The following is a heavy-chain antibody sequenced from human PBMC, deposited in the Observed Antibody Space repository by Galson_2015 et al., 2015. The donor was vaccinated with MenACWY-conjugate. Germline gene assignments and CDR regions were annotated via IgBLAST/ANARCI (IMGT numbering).Heavy chain of an antibody. CDR2: IHHSETT. V-gene: IGHV4-39*01. CDR1: GGSIYSSDHW. D-gene: IGHD3-22*01. J-gene: IGHJ5*02. Sequence: LSLTCSVSGGSIYSSDHWWGWIRQPPGKGLEWIAGIHHSETTHYNPSLRSRVSISVDTSKNQFSLKLSSVSAADTAVYYCARLPRGINLILEGSWGQGILVTVSS. CDR3: ARLPRGINLILEGS.